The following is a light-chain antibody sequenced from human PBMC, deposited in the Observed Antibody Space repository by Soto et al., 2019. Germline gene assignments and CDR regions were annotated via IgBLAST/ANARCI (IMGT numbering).Light chain of an antibody. CDR1: QSIRTY. CDR2: DAS. V-gene: IGKV3-11*01. Sequence: IVLTQSPATLSLSPGERATLSCRAGQSIRTYLAWYQQKSGQAPRLLIYDASNRATGTPARFSGSGSGTDFTLTISSLEPEDSAVYYCHQRSNWPPLTFGGGTKVEIK. J-gene: IGKJ4*01. CDR3: HQRSNWPPLT.